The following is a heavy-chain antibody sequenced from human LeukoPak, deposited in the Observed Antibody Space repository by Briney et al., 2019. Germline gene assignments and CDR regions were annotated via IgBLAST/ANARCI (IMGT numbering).Heavy chain of an antibody. Sequence: SVKVSCKASGGTFSSYIITWVRQAPGQGLEWMGRIIPMFGTPNYAQKFQDRVTITADESARTAYMELSSLRFEDTAVYYCARDRRSSGWYTYDKYYHMDVWGKGTTVTVSS. CDR1: GGTFSSYI. CDR3: ARDRRSSGWYTYDKYYHMDV. D-gene: IGHD6-19*01. V-gene: IGHV1-69*13. CDR2: IIPMFGTP. J-gene: IGHJ6*03.